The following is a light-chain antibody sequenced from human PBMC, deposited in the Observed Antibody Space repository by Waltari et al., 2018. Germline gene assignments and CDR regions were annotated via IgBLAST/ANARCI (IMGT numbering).Light chain of an antibody. V-gene: IGKV3-20*01. CDR1: QSVSSSS. CDR3: QQYGSSPPAS. J-gene: IGKJ1*01. Sequence: IVSTQSPGTLSLSPGERATLSCRATQSVSSSSLAWYQLRPRQAPRLLVFGASSRATGIPDRFNGSGSGTDFTLTISRLEPEDFALYYCQQYGSSPPASFGPGTKVELK. CDR2: GAS.